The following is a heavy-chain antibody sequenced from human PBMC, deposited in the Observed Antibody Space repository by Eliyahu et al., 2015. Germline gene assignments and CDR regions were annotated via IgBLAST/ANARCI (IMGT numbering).Heavy chain of an antibody. CDR3: AKDGGYGVWGNWLDP. CDR1: GFTFSSYG. V-gene: IGHV3-30*18. CDR2: ISYDGGNK. D-gene: IGHD2-8*01. Sequence: QVQMVESGGGVVQPGXXLXXSXTASGFTFSSYGXHWVRQAPGKGLEWLAIISYDGGNKYYADSVKGRFTISRDNSNNTVYLQMSGLRLEDTAVYYCAKDGGYGVWGNWLDPWGQGTLVTVSS. J-gene: IGHJ5*02.